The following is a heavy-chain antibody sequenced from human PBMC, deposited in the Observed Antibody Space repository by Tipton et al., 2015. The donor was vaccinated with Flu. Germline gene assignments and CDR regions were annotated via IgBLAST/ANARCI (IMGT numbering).Heavy chain of an antibody. V-gene: IGHV3-7*01. J-gene: IGHJ6*02. CDR1: GFPFTSYW. Sequence: SLRLSCAASGFPFTSYWMTWVRQAPGKGLEWVANINQDGSDKYYVASVEGRFTISRDNAKNSLFLQVDSLRSEDTAVYYCARSQVLPLERGLILPYGMDFWGQVTTVTVSS. CDR3: ARSQVLPLERGLILPYGMDF. CDR2: INQDGSDK. D-gene: IGHD3-10*01.